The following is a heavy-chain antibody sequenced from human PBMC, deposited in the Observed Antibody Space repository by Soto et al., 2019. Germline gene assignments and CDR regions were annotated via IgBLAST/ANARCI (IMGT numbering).Heavy chain of an antibody. J-gene: IGHJ6*02. V-gene: IGHV3-23*01. CDR3: AKVGPSYYYGMDV. CDR2: ISGSGRTI. Sequence: GGSLRLSCAASGLDFSSEVMCWVRQAPGKGLEWVSSISGSGRTIYHADSMRGRFAISRDNSKNSLYLQLNNLRVDDTAVYCCAKVGPSYYYGMDVWGQGTTVTVSS. CDR1: GLDFSSEV. D-gene: IGHD1-26*01.